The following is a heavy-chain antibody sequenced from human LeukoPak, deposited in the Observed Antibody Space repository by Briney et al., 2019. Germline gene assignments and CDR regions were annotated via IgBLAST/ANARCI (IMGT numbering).Heavy chain of an antibody. CDR3: ARDYYYDTSGHRSGYFDL. J-gene: IGHJ2*01. CDR2: ANPGSGNT. V-gene: IGHV1-8*02. Sequence: ASVKVSCKASGYTFTSYGINWVRQAPGQGLEWMGRANPGSGNTGYAQKFQGRVTMTRDTSITTAYMELSSLRSEDTAVYYCARDYYYDTSGHRSGYFDLWGRGTLVTVSS. CDR1: GYTFTSYG. D-gene: IGHD3-22*01.